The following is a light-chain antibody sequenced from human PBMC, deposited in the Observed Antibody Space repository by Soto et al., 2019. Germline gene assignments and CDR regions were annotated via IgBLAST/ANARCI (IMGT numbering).Light chain of an antibody. CDR2: DNS. CDR1: SSNIGNNY. V-gene: IGLV1-51*01. J-gene: IGLJ2*01. Sequence: QSVLTQPPSVSAAPGQRVTISCSGSSSNIGNNYVSWYQQLPGTAPKLLIYDNSERPSGIPDRFSGSKSGTSATLGITGLQTGDEAYYYCGTRDSSLSAVVFGGGTKLTVL. CDR3: GTRDSSLSAVV.